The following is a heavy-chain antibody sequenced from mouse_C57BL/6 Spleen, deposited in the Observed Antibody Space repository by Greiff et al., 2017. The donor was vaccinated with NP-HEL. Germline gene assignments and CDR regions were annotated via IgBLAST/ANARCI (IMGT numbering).Heavy chain of an antibody. CDR1: GFTFSDYY. J-gene: IGHJ2*01. D-gene: IGHD2-5*01. V-gene: IGHV5-16*01. CDR2: INYDGSST. Sequence: VKVVESEGGLVQPGSSMKLSCTASGFTFSDYYMAWVRQVPEKGLEWVANINYDGSSTYYLDSLKSRFIISRDNAKNILYLQMSSLKSEDTATYYCARESNFYFDYWGQGTTLTVSS. CDR3: ARESNFYFDY.